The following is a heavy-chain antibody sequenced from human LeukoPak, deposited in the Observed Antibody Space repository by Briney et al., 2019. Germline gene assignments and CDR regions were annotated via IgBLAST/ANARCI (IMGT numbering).Heavy chain of an antibody. CDR2: LNNRGKT. CDR1: VGSFFVYY. CDR3: ARGGRGYSGHDRWVRHYYNGMAA. Sequence: LEALCVTSAKHVGSFFVYYGSWISQPLGGGLGWSGELNNRGKTNYSPSLQRRITISVDTSKTQFSLKLSSVTAAATAVYYSARGGRGYSGHDRWVRHYYNGMAAWGPGTPVTVS. J-gene: IGHJ6*02. D-gene: IGHD5-12*01. V-gene: IGHV4-34*01.